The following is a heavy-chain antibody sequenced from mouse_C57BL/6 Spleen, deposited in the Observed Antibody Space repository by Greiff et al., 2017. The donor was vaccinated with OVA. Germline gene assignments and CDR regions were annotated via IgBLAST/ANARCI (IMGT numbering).Heavy chain of an antibody. CDR1: GYTFTSYW. CDR2: IYPSDSET. J-gene: IGHJ1*03. CDR3: ARRDYGYFDV. Sequence: VQLQQPGAELVRPGSSVKLSCKASGYTFTSYWMDWVKQRPGQGLEWIGNIYPSDSETHYNQKFKDKATLTVDKSSSTAYMQLSSLTSEDSAVYYGARRDYGYFDVWGTGTTVTVSS. V-gene: IGHV1-61*01.